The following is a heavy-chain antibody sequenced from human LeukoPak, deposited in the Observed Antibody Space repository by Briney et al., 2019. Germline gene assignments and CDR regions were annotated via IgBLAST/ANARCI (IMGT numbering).Heavy chain of an antibody. V-gene: IGHV3-7*01. D-gene: IGHD2-15*01. CDR2: IKQDGSER. CDR3: ARGPPAWAAPIRYYFDY. CDR1: GFTFSTYW. J-gene: IGHJ4*02. Sequence: QAGGSLRLSCAASGFTFSTYWMTWVRQAQGKGLEWVVNIKQDGSERYYVDSVKGRFTVPRDNAKNSLYLQLNILRAEDTAVYYCARGPPAWAAPIRYYFDYWGQGTLVTVSS.